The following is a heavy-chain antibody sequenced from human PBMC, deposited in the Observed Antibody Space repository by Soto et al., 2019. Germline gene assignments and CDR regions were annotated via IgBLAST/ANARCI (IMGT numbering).Heavy chain of an antibody. J-gene: IGHJ6*02. CDR2: IVVGSGNT. D-gene: IGHD3-9*01. CDR1: GFTFTRSA. V-gene: IGHV1-58*01. CDR3: AVTYYDIGSEYADYYSYSVMDV. Sequence: SVKASCPASGFTFTRSAVQWVRQARGQRLAWIGWIVVGSGNTNYAQKFQERVTITRDMSTSTAYMELSSLRSEDTAVYYCAVTYYDIGSEYADYYSYSVMDVCGQASTVTLSS.